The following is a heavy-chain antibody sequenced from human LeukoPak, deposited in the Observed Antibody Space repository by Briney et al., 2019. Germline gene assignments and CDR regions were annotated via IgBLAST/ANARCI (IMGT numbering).Heavy chain of an antibody. Sequence: ASVKVSCKAFGYTFTSYGISWVRQAPGQGLEWMGWISAYNGNTSYAQKLQGRVTMTTDTSTSTAYMELRSLRSDDTAVYYCAREMGDTYYDSSGYGNWFDPWGQGTLVTVSS. V-gene: IGHV1-18*01. D-gene: IGHD3-22*01. CDR3: AREMGDTYYDSSGYGNWFDP. J-gene: IGHJ5*02. CDR1: GYTFTSYG. CDR2: ISAYNGNT.